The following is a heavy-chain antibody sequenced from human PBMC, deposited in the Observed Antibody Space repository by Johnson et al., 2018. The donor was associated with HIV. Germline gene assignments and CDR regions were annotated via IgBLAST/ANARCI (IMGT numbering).Heavy chain of an antibody. D-gene: IGHD6-13*01. J-gene: IGHJ3*02. CDR3: ARGVKQQLSVVDAFDI. CDR2: ISYDGRNK. V-gene: IGHV3-30*04. Sequence: QEQLVESGGGVVQPGRSLRLSCAASGFTFSSYPMHWVRQAPGKGLEWVAVISYDGRNKYYADSVKGRFTISRDNSKNRPYLQMNSLRAEDTAVYFCARGVKQQLSVVDAFDIWGQGTMVTVSS. CDR1: GFTFSSYP.